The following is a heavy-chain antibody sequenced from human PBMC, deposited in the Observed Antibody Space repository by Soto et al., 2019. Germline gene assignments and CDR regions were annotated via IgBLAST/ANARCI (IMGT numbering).Heavy chain of an antibody. D-gene: IGHD2-8*01. CDR2: ISSRSSSI. V-gene: IGHV3-21*01. CDR1: GFTVSGYT. CDR3: ARDWLVLGYCTNGICYPPDGRHYYYGMDV. J-gene: IGHJ6*02. Sequence: PGGSLRLSCAASGFTVSGYTMNWVRQAPGKGLEWVSSISSRSSSIYYADSVKGRFTISRDNAKNSLYLQMNSLRAEDTAVYYCARDWLVLGYCTNGICYPPDGRHYYYGMDVWGQGTTVTVSS.